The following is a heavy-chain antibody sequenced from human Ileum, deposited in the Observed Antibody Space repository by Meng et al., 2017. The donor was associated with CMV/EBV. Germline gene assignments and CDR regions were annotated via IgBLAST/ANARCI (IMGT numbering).Heavy chain of an antibody. J-gene: IGHJ4*01. Sequence: GESLKISCAASGFTLSTYSMTWIRQPPGKGLEWVANIKQHGSETYYVDSVKGRFTISRDNAKNSLYLEMNSLRADDTAVYYCARDRSVPGRTDYWGHGTLVTVSS. D-gene: IGHD1-14*01. CDR3: ARDRSVPGRTDY. V-gene: IGHV3-7*01. CDR1: GFTLSTYS. CDR2: IKQHGSET.